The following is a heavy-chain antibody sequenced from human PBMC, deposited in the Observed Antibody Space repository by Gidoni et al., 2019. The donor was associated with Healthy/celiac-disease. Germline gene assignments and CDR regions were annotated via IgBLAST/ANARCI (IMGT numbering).Heavy chain of an antibody. CDR2: IKQDGSEK. V-gene: IGHV3-7*01. D-gene: IGHD6-13*01. CDR3: ARESPTSKSSSWCVDY. Sequence: EVQLVESGGGLVQPGGSLRLSCAASGFTLSSYWMSWVRQAPGKGLEWVANIKQDGSEKYYVDSVKGRFTISRDNAKNSLYLQMNSLRAEDTAVYYCARESPTSKSSSWCVDYWGQGTLVTVSS. J-gene: IGHJ4*02. CDR1: GFTLSSYW.